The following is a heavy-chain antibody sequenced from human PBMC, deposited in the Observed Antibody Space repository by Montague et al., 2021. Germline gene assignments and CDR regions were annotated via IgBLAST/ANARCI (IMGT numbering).Heavy chain of an antibody. D-gene: IGHD3-10*01. CDR1: GFPFSSYW. V-gene: IGHV3-74*01. CDR3: TFYKFRETPRGFDY. J-gene: IGHJ4*02. Sequence: SLSLSFSASGFPFSSYWMHWVRQAPGKGLVWVSRISTDGSSTTYADSVKGRFTTSRDNAKNMLYLQMNSLRAEDTAVYYCTFYKFRETPRGFDYWGQGTLVTVSA. CDR2: ISTDGSST.